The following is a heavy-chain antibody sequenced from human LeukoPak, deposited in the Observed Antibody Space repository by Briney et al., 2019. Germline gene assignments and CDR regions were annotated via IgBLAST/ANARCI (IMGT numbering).Heavy chain of an antibody. D-gene: IGHD2-15*01. CDR2: IYYSGST. CDR3: ARTRLRGHAFDI. J-gene: IGHJ3*02. Sequence: SETLSLTCTVSGGCISSSSYYWGWIRQPPGKGLEWIGSIYYSGSTYYNPSLKSRVTISVDTSKNQFSLKLSSVTAADTAVYYCARTRLRGHAFDIWGQGTMVTVSS. CDR1: GGCISSSSYY. V-gene: IGHV4-39*07.